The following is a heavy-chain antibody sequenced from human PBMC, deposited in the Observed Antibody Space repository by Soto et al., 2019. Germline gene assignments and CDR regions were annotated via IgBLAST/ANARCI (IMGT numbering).Heavy chain of an antibody. CDR2: IKSKTDGGTT. V-gene: IGHV3-15*07. D-gene: IGHD5-18*01. CDR1: SVSNAW. Sequence: SVSNAWMNWVRQAPGKGLEWVGRIKSKTDGGTTDNAAPVKGRFTISRDDSKNTLYLQMNSLKTEDTAVYYCTTDLVDTAMAGSYWGQGTLVTVSS. CDR3: TTDLVDTAMAGSY. J-gene: IGHJ4*02.